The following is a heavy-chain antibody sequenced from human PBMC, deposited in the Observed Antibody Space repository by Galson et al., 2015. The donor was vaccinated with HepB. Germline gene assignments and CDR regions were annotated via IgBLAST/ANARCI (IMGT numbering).Heavy chain of an antibody. Sequence: SLRLSCAASGFTFSSYSMNWVRQAPGKGLEWVSSISSSSSYIYYADSVKGRFTISRDNAKNSLYLQMNSLRAEDTAVYYCARDTYVYDSSSYYWGLLNYWGQGTLVTVSS. CDR2: ISSSSSYI. J-gene: IGHJ4*02. CDR3: ARDTYVYDSSSYYWGLLNY. V-gene: IGHV3-21*01. D-gene: IGHD3-22*01. CDR1: GFTFSSYS.